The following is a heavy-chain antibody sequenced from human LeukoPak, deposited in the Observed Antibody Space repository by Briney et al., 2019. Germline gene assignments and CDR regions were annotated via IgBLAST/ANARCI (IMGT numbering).Heavy chain of an antibody. J-gene: IGHJ4*02. D-gene: IGHD5-18*01. CDR2: IYYRGST. V-gene: IGHV4-59*12. CDR1: GGSISNNY. Sequence: PSETLSLTCTVSGGSISNNYWTWIRQPPGKGLEWIGYIYYRGSTNYNPSLKSRVTISLDMSKNQFSLKLTSVTAADTAVYYRARGSPYTENDYWGQGTLVTVSS. CDR3: ARGSPYTENDY.